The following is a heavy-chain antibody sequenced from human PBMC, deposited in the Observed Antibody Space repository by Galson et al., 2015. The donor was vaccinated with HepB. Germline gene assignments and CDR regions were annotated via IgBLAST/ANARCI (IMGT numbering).Heavy chain of an antibody. D-gene: IGHD1/OR15-1a*01. V-gene: IGHV3-23*01. CDR2: ITGGGERT. J-gene: IGHJ4*02. CDR1: GFRFTKYS. Sequence: SLRLSCATSGFRFTKYSMSWVRQALGKGLHWVSAITGGGERTYYADPVKGRFTTSRASSSNPVFLLLTSLRLDDTAVSSCPKGAILGATPPSFCSCGQGTSHRTSVMKTVVLVLSGIRVEQPAENYGAEVPILGGSPLDFDYLGPGPLVTVSS. CDR3: PKGAILGATPPSFCSCGQGTSHRTSVMKTVVLVLSGIRVEQPAENYGAEVPILGGSPLDFDY.